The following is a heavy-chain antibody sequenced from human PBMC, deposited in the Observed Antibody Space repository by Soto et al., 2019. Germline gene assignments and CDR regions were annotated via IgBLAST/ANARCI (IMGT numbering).Heavy chain of an antibody. CDR2: IYYSGST. V-gene: IGHV4-39*01. CDR3: ARQKSIAAASRGWFDP. Sequence: QLQLQESGPGLVKPSETLSLTCTVSGGSISSSSYYWGWIRQPPGKGLEWIGSIYYSGSTYYNPSLKSRVTIAVDTSKNQFSLKLSSVTAADTAVYYCARQKSIAAASRGWFDPWGQGTLVTVSS. D-gene: IGHD6-13*01. CDR1: GGSISSSSYY. J-gene: IGHJ5*02.